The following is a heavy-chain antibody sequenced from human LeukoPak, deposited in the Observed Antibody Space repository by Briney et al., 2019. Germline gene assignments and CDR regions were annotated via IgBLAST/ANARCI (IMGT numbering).Heavy chain of an antibody. CDR2: IYHSGST. D-gene: IGHD2-21*01. J-gene: IGHJ4*02. Sequence: SETLSLTCAVSGGSISSSNWWSWVRPPPGKGLEWIGEIYHSGSTNYNPSLKSRVTISVDKSKNQFSLKLSSVTAADTAVYYCARDWGRGGYCLYYFDYWGQGTLVTVSS. V-gene: IGHV4-4*02. CDR3: ARDWGRGGYCLYYFDY. CDR1: GGSISSSNW.